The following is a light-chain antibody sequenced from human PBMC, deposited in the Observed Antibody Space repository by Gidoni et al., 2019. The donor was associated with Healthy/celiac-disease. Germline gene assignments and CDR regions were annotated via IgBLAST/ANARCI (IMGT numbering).Light chain of an antibody. CDR3: QQSYSTPLT. CDR2: AAS. CDR1: QSMSSY. Sequence: IQMTQSPSSLSASVGDRVTITCRASQSMSSYLNWYQQKPGKSPQLLIYAASSLQSGVPSRFSGSGSGTDCTLTISSLQPEDFATYYCQQSYSTPLTFGGGTKVEIK. J-gene: IGKJ4*01. V-gene: IGKV1-39*01.